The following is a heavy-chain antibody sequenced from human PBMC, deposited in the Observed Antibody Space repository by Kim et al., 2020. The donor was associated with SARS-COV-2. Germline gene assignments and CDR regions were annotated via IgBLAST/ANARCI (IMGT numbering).Heavy chain of an antibody. CDR3: SRRPPAGWDVD. J-gene: IGHJ4*02. CDR2: IYFTGSGGST. V-gene: IGHV4-4*09. D-gene: IGHD1-26*01. Sequence: SETLSLTCTVSGASLRSHYWAWIRQTPGKGLEWIGNIYFTGSGGSTNYNPSLRSRVAISGDTSKNQISLNLTSVTAADTAVYFCSRRPPAGWDVDWGQGALDTVSS. CDR1: GASLRSHY.